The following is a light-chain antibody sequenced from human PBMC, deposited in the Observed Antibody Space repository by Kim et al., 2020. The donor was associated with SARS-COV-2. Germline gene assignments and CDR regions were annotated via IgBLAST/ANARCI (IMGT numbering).Light chain of an antibody. CDR1: SGHSSYV. CDR3: QTWGTGIRV. CDR2: VNSDGSH. V-gene: IGLV4-69*01. Sequence: ASVKLNCTLNSGHSSYVIAWHQQQPEKGPRYLMKVNSDGSHSKGDGIPDRFSGSSAGAERYLTISSLQSEDEADYYCQTWGTGIRVFGGGTKVTVL. J-gene: IGLJ3*02.